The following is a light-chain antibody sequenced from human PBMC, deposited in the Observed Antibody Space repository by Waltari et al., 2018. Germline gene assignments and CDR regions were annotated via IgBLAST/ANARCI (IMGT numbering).Light chain of an antibody. CDR3: QQRASWPNT. V-gene: IGKV3-11*01. J-gene: IGKJ2*01. Sequence: EIVLTQSPATLSLSPGEGATLSCRASQSVSNYLAWYQQKPGQAPRLLIYGTYNRATGIPARFSGSGSGTDFTLTISSLEPEDFAVYYCQQRASWPNTFGQGTKREIK. CDR2: GTY. CDR1: QSVSNY.